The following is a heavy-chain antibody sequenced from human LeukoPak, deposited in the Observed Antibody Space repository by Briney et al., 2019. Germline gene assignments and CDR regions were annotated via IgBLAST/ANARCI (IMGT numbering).Heavy chain of an antibody. D-gene: IGHD3-22*01. J-gene: IGHJ4*02. V-gene: IGHV4-34*01. CDR3: ARRARDRYYYDSSGPFDY. Sequence: SETLSLTCAVYGGSFSGYYWSWIRQPPGKGLEWIGEINHSGSTNYNPSLKSRATIPVDTSKNQFSLKLSSVTAADTAVYYCARRARDRYYYDSSGPFDYWCQGTLVTVSS. CDR1: GGSFSGYY. CDR2: INHSGST.